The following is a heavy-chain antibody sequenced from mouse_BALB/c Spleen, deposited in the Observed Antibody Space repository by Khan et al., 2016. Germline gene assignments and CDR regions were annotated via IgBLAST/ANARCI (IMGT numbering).Heavy chain of an antibody. J-gene: IGHJ4*01. D-gene: IGHD2-14*01. Sequence: EVELVESGGGLVQPGGSRKLSCAASGFSFSSFGMHWVRQAPEKGLEWVAYISSGSSTIYYADTVKGRFTIPRDTPKNTLFLQMTSLTSEDTAMYYCARDNRDVMDYWGQGTSVTVSS. V-gene: IGHV5-17*02. CDR1: GFSFSSFG. CDR3: ARDNRDVMDY. CDR2: ISSGSSTI.